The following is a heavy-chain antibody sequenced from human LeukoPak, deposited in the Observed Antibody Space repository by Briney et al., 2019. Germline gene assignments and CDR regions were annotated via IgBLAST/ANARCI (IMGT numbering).Heavy chain of an antibody. J-gene: IGHJ4*02. CDR2: ISGSGGSI. V-gene: IGHV3-23*01. CDR1: GFTFSRHA. D-gene: IGHD3-10*01. Sequence: GGSLRLSCAGSGFTFSRHAVTWVPQAPGKRLEWVSTISGSGGSIYYAESVKGRFTISRDNSRNTVYLQMNSLRAADTAVYHCANDYYGSGSYYSLFGHWGQGTLVTVSS. CDR3: ANDYYGSGSYYSLFGH.